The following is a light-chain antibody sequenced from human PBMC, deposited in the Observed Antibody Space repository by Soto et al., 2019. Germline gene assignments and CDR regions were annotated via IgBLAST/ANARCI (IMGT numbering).Light chain of an antibody. Sequence: DIQMTQSPSSVSASVGDRVTITCRASQGIGGWLAWYQQKPGKAPKLLIYAASSLKSGVPSRFSGSGSGTEFTLTISSLQPDDFATYYCQHYNSYPITFGQGTRLEIK. V-gene: IGKV1D-16*01. CDR3: QHYNSYPIT. CDR1: QGIGGW. CDR2: AAS. J-gene: IGKJ5*01.